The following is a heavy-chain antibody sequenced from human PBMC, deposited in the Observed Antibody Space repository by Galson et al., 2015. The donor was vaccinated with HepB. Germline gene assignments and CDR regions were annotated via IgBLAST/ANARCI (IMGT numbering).Heavy chain of an antibody. J-gene: IGHJ4*02. D-gene: IGHD2-15*01. V-gene: IGHV3-30-3*01. CDR1: GFTFSSYA. CDR3: ARRSCSGGSCYLCH. CDR2: ISYDGSNK. Sequence: SLRLSCAASGFTFSSYAMHWVRQAPGKGLEWVAVISYDGSNKYYADSVKGRFTISRDNAKNSLYLQMNSLRAEDTAVYYCARRSCSGGSCYLCHWGQGTLVTVSS.